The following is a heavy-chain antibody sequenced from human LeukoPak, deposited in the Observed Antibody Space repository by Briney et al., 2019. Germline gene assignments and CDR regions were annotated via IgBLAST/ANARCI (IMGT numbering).Heavy chain of an antibody. J-gene: IGHJ6*04. CDR1: GGSISGYY. Sequence: SETLSLTCTVSGGSISGYYWSWIRQPPGQTLEWIGYIYSSGSTNYNPSLQSRVTMSVDTSMNQFSLRLSSVTAADTAVYYCARFTYTTRPSDVWGKGTTVTVSS. CDR2: IYSSGST. V-gene: IGHV4-4*09. CDR3: ARFTYTTRPSDV. D-gene: IGHD3-16*01.